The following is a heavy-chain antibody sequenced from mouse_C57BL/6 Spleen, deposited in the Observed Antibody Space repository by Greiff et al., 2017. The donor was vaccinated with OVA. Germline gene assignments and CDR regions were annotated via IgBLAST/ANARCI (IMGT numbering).Heavy chain of an antibody. V-gene: IGHV1-69*01. Sequence: QVQLQQPGAELVMPGASVKLSCKASGYTFTSYWMHWVKQRPGQGLEWIGEIDPSDSYTNYNQKFKGKSTLTVDKSSSTAYMQLSSLTSEDSAVYYCARSRDYDGHYFDYWGQGTTLTVSS. J-gene: IGHJ2*01. CDR3: ARSRDYDGHYFDY. CDR1: GYTFTSYW. D-gene: IGHD2-4*01. CDR2: IDPSDSYT.